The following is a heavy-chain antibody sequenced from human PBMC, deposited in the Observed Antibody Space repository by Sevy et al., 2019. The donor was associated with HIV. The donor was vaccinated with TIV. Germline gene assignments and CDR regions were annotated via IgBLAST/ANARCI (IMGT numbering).Heavy chain of an antibody. Sequence: SETLSLTCTVSGGSISSSSYYWGWIRQPPGKGLEWIGSIYYSGSTYYNPSLKSRVTISIDTSKNQFSLNLSSVTAADTASYYCARQYYDILTGFLPSNYWGQGTLVTVSS. V-gene: IGHV4-39*01. CDR2: IYYSGST. CDR1: GGSISSSSYY. CDR3: ARQYYDILTGFLPSNY. J-gene: IGHJ4*02. D-gene: IGHD3-9*01.